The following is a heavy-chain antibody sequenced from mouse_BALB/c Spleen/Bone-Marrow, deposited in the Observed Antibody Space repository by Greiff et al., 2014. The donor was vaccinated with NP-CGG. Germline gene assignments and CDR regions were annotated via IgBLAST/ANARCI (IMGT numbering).Heavy chain of an antibody. J-gene: IGHJ4*01. Sequence: LQESGAELVKPGASVKLSCKASGYTFTSYHIYWVKQRPGQGLEWIGEINPSNGGTNFNEKFKSKATLTVDKSSSTAYMQLSSLTSEDSAVYYCTRSRRAMDYWGQGTSVTVSS. CDR3: TRSRRAMDY. CDR1: GYTFTSYH. D-gene: IGHD2-12*01. V-gene: IGHV1S81*02. CDR2: INPSNGGT.